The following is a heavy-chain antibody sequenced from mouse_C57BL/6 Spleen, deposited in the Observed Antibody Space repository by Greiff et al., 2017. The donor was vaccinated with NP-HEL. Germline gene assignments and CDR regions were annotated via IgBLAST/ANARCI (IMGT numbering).Heavy chain of an antibody. CDR2: IDPENGDT. J-gene: IGHJ3*01. CDR3: TTRGLPFAY. D-gene: IGHD5-5*01. V-gene: IGHV14-4*01. Sequence: VQLQQSGAELVRPGASVKLSCTASGFNIKDDYMHWVKQRPEQGLEWIGWIDPENGDTEYASKFQGKATITADTSSNTAYLQLSSLTSEDTAVYYCTTRGLPFAYWGQGTLVTVSA. CDR1: GFNIKDDY.